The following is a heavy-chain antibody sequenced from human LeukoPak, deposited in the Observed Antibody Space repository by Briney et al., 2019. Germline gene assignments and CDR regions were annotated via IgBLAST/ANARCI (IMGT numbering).Heavy chain of an antibody. Sequence: PSETLSLTCTVSGGSISSSSYYWGWIRQPPGKGLEWIGSIYYSGSTYYNPSLKSRVTISVDTSKNQFSLKLSSVTAVDTAVYYCARTSTVSDAFDIWGQGTMVTVSS. V-gene: IGHV4-39*07. CDR2: IYYSGST. CDR3: ARTSTVSDAFDI. D-gene: IGHD4-17*01. CDR1: GGSISSSSYY. J-gene: IGHJ3*02.